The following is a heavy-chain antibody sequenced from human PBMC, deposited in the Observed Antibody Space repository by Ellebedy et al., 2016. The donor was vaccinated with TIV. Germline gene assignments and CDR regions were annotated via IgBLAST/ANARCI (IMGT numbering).Heavy chain of an antibody. J-gene: IGHJ4*02. V-gene: IGHV1-18*04. D-gene: IGHD6-19*01. Sequence: ASVKVSCKASGYTFTSYGIIWVRQAPGHGLEWMGGIMAVFGTANYAQKVQGRVTLTTDTSTSTVFMELRSLTSDDTAVYYCARDVGQWLVRYFFDYWGQGTLVTVSS. CDR3: ARDVGQWLVRYFFDY. CDR2: IMAVFGTA. CDR1: GYTFTSYG.